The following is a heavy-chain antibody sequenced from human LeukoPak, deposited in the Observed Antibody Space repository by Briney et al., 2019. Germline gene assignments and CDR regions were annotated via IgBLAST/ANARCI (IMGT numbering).Heavy chain of an antibody. V-gene: IGHV4-39*01. CDR3: ARSPLLYSSTWYVNWFDP. CDR2: IYYSGST. Sequence: SETLSLTCTVSGGSISSSSYYWGWIRQPPGKGLEWIGSIYYSGSTYYNPSLKSRVTISVDTSKNQLSLKLSFVTAADTAVYYCARSPLLYSSTWYVNWFDPWGQGTLVTVSS. D-gene: IGHD6-13*01. CDR1: GGSISSSSYY. J-gene: IGHJ5*02.